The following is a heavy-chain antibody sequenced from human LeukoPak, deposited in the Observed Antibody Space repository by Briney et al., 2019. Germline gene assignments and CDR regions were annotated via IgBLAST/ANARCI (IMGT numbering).Heavy chain of an antibody. J-gene: IGHJ6*03. CDR1: GGSISSYY. D-gene: IGHD1-26*01. CDR3: SRLCATDYYYYYYMDV. Sequence: SDTLSLTCTVSGGSISSYYWSWIRQPPGKGLEWIGYIYNTVNTNYNPSLKSRVTISVDTSMNQFSLKLSSVTAADTAVYYCSRLCATDYYYYYYMDVWGKGTTVPISS. V-gene: IGHV4-59*08. CDR2: IYNTVNT.